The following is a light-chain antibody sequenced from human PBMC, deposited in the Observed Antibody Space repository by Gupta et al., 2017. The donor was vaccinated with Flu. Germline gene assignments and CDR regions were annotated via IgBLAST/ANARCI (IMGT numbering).Light chain of an antibody. Sequence: STLAASVGDRVTITCRARRSISSWLAWYQQKPGKAPKVLIYKASRGESGVPSRCSGRGSGTEFTLTITSLQPDDFATYYCQQYKSYSRTFGQGTKVEIK. CDR3: QQYKSYSRT. V-gene: IGKV1-5*03. J-gene: IGKJ1*01. CDR1: RSISSW. CDR2: KAS.